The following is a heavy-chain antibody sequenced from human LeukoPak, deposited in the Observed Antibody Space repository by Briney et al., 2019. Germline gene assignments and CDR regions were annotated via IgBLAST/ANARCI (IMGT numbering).Heavy chain of an antibody. CDR3: ARHGNYYDSRGMGDY. CDR1: GYSFTNYW. V-gene: IGHV5-51*01. CDR2: IYPGDSDT. Sequence: GESLKISCQGSGYSFTNYWIGWVRQMPGKGLEWMGIIYPGDSDTRYSPSFQGQVTISVDKSIITAYLQWSSLKALDTAMYYCARHGNYYDSRGMGDYWGQGTLVTVSS. D-gene: IGHD3-22*01. J-gene: IGHJ4*02.